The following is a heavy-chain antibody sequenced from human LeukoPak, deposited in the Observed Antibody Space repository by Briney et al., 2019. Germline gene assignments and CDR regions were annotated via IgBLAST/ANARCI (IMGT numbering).Heavy chain of an antibody. D-gene: IGHD4-17*01. CDR1: GGSISSRSYY. V-gene: IGHV4-39*01. Sequence: PSETLSLTCTVSGGSISSRSYYWGWIRQPPGKGLEWIGSIYYSGSTYYNPSLKSRVTISIDTSKNQFSLKLSSVTAADMAVYYCVGETTVTTIPWGQGTLVTVSS. CDR2: IYYSGST. CDR3: VGETTVTTIP. J-gene: IGHJ5*02.